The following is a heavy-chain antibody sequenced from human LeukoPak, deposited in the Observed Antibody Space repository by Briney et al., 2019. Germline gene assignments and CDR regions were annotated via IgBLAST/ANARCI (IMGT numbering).Heavy chain of an antibody. CDR3: AKDSSTPPLDYFDY. CDR2: ISGSGGST. V-gene: IGHV3-23*01. J-gene: IGHJ4*02. D-gene: IGHD6-6*01. Sequence: GGSLRLSCAASGFTFSSYAMSWVRQPPGKGLEWVSAISGSGGSTFYADSVKGRFTISRDNSKNTLYLQMNSLRAEHTAVYYCAKDSSTPPLDYFDYWGQGTLVTVSS. CDR1: GFTFSSYA.